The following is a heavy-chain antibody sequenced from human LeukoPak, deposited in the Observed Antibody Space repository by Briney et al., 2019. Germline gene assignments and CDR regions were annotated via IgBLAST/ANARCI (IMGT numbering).Heavy chain of an antibody. V-gene: IGHV4-39*07. CDR2: LYFRGNT. Sequence: SETLSLTCSVSGGSISINSYYWDWIRQSPGKGREWLGSLYFRGNTYYNSSIKSRVSMTVDTSKNQFSLRLKSVTAADTAVYFCARQSSPFYFVDYWGQGIPVTVSS. J-gene: IGHJ4*02. D-gene: IGHD2/OR15-2a*01. CDR3: ARQSSPFYFVDY. CDR1: GGSISINSYY.